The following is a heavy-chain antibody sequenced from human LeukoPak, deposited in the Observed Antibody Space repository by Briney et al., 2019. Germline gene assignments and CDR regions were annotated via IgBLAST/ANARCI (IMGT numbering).Heavy chain of an antibody. CDR3: ARVKSSGSYYRAYYYYYMDV. D-gene: IGHD3-10*01. CDR2: ISAYNGNT. J-gene: IGHJ6*03. Sequence: ASVKVSCKASGYTFTSYGISWVRQAPGQGLEWMGWISAYNGNTNYAQKLQGRVTMTTDTSTSTAYMELRSLRSDDTAVYYCARVKSSGSYYRAYYYYYMDVWGKGTTVTISS. V-gene: IGHV1-18*01. CDR1: GYTFTSYG.